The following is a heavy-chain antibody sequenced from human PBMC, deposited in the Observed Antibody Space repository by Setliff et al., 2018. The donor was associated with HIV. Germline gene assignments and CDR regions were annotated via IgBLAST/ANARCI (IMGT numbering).Heavy chain of an antibody. J-gene: IGHJ4*02. CDR3: AKAFGSRLYYFDY. CDR2: INSDGSST. V-gene: IGHV3-74*01. D-gene: IGHD3-16*01. CDR1: GFTFSGYW. Sequence: GSLRLSCAASGFTFSGYWMHWVRQAPGKGLVWVSRINSDGSSTTYADSVKGRFTISRDNSKNTLYLQMNSLRAEDTAVYYCAKAFGSRLYYFDYWGQGTLVTVSS.